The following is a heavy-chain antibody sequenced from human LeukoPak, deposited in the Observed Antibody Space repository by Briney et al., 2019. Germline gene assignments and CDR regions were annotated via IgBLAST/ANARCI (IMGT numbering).Heavy chain of an antibody. CDR2: IYTSGTT. CDR3: ARDGGRRSWSFDL. V-gene: IGHV4-4*07. J-gene: IGHJ2*01. D-gene: IGHD1-26*01. Sequence: SETLSLTCTVSGGFLSSYFWTWIRQPAGKGLEWIGRIYTSGTTNYNPSLKSRVTMSVDTSQNQFSLKLSSVTAADTAVYYCARDGGRRSWSFDLWGRGNLVSVSS. CDR1: GGFLSSYF.